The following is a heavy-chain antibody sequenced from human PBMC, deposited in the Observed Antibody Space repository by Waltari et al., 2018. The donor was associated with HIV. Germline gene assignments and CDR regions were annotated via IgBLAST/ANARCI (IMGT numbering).Heavy chain of an antibody. Sequence: EVQLVESGGAMVQPGGSLRLTCVASGFPFSTSAMNWVRQAPGKGLESVSAISGSGKNTSSIDSVKGRFIISRDNSKNTLYLQMNSLRTEDTAVYYCTKVSRDSRTPDYWGQGTLVTVSS. J-gene: IGHJ4*02. CDR3: TKVSRDSRTPDY. CDR2: ISGSGKNT. V-gene: IGHV3-23*04. CDR1: GFPFSTSA. D-gene: IGHD6-13*01.